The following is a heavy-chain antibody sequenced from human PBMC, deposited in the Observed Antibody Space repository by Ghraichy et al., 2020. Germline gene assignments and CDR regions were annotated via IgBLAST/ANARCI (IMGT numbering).Heavy chain of an antibody. D-gene: IGHD6-13*01. V-gene: IGHV3-30*18. CDR3: AKDLYSSSWSSPKNKDYYYYGMDV. Sequence: GESLNISCAASGLTFSYYGMHWVRQAPGKGLEWVAVISYDGSKKYYADSVKGRFTISRDNYKNTLYLQMNSLRAEDTAVYYCAKDLYSSSWSSPKNKDYYYYGMDVWGQGTTVTVSS. CDR2: ISYDGSKK. CDR1: GLTFSYYG. J-gene: IGHJ6*02.